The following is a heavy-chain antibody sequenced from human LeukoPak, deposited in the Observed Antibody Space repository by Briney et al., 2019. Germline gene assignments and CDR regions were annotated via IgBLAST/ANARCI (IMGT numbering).Heavy chain of an antibody. D-gene: IGHD2-15*01. CDR2: ISSSSSYI. CDR3: ASDCSGGSCYGGGFDY. CDR1: GFTFSSYS. Sequence: GGSLRLSCAASGFTFSSYSMNWVRQAPGKGLEWVSSISSSSSYIYYADSVKGRFTISRDYAKNSLYLQMNSLRAEDTAVYYCASDCSGGSCYGGGFDYWGQGTLVTVSS. J-gene: IGHJ4*02. V-gene: IGHV3-21*01.